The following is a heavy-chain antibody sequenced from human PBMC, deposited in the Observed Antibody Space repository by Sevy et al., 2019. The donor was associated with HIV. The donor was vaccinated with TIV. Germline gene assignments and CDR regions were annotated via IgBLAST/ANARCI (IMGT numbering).Heavy chain of an antibody. CDR2: ISGSGGGT. V-gene: IGHV3-23*01. CDR1: GFTFSSYA. CDR3: AKAPSSLRCQHFDY. J-gene: IGHJ4*02. D-gene: IGHD4-17*01. Sequence: GGSLRLSCAASGFTFSSYAMSWVRQAPGKGLEWVSAISGSGGGTYYADSVKGRFTISRDNSKNTLYLQMNSLRAEDTAVYYCAKAPSSLRCQHFDYWGQGTLVTVSS.